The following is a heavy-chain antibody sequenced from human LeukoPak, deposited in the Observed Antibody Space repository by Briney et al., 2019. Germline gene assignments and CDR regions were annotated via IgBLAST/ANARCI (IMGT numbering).Heavy chain of an antibody. CDR3: ARVREVDIGIEQQLLYYYYYYYMDV. CDR1: GGSISSYY. J-gene: IGHJ6*03. V-gene: IGHV4-59*01. CDR2: IYYSGST. D-gene: IGHD6-13*01. Sequence: PSETLSLTCTVSGGSISSYYWSWIRQPPGKGLEWIGYIYYSGSTNYNPSLKSRVTISVDTSKNQFSLKLSSVTAADTAVYYCARVREVDIGIEQQLLYYYYYYYMDVWGKGTTVTVSS.